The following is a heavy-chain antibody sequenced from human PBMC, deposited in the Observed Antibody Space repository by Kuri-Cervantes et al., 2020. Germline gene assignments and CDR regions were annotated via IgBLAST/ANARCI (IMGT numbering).Heavy chain of an antibody. CDR3: ARDSSITMVRGVISNGMDV. V-gene: IGHV3-48*02. J-gene: IGHJ6*02. D-gene: IGHD3-10*01. CDR1: GFTFSSYS. CDR2: ISSSSSTI. Sequence: GESLKISCAASGFTFSSYSMNWVRQAPGKGLEWVSYISSSSSTIYYADSVKGRFTISRDNAKNSLHLQMNSLRDEDTAVYYCARDSSITMVRGVISNGMDVWGQGTTVTVSS.